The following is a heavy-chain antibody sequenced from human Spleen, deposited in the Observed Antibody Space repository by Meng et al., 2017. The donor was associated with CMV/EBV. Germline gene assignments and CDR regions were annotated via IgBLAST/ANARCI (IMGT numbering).Heavy chain of an antibody. CDR3: AKALAVAMTTSSSDSSTMDV. J-gene: IGHJ6*02. CDR1: GFTFSSYG. V-gene: IGHV3-30*02. D-gene: IGHD4-11*01. CDR2: IRYDGSNK. Sequence: GESLKISCAASGFTFSSYGMHWVRQAPGKGLEWVAFIRYDGSNKYYADSVKGRFTISRDNSKNTLYLQMNSLRGEDTAVYYCAKALAVAMTTSSSDSSTMDVWGQGTTVTVSS.